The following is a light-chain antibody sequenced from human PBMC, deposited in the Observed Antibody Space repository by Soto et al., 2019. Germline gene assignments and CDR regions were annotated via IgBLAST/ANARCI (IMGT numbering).Light chain of an antibody. J-gene: IGKJ3*01. Sequence: DIQLPQSPSFLSASVGDRVTITCRASQDVSRYLAWYQQKPGKAPNLLIYAASTLRSGVPSRFRGSGSETEFTLTISSLQPEDFATYYCQQLNSYVFAFGPGTKVDIK. CDR3: QQLNSYVFA. CDR1: QDVSRY. V-gene: IGKV1-9*01. CDR2: AAS.